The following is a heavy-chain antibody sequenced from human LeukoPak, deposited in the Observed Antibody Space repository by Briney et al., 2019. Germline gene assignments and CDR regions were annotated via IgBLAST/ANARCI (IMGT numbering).Heavy chain of an antibody. V-gene: IGHV3-15*01. J-gene: IGHJ4*02. CDR1: GFTFSNAW. Sequence: KYGGSLRLSCAASGFTFSNAWMSWVRQAPGKGLEWVGRIKSKTDGGTTDYAAPVKGRFTISRDDSKNTLYLQMNSLKTEDTAVYYCTTDEWELHFDYWGQGTLVTVSS. D-gene: IGHD1-26*01. CDR3: TTDEWELHFDY. CDR2: IKSKTDGGTT.